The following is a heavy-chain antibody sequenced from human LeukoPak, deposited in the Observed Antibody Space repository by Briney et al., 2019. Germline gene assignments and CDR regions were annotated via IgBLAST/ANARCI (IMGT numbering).Heavy chain of an antibody. CDR3: ARELTAADDAFDI. CDR1: GYTFTSYD. D-gene: IGHD6-13*01. CDR2: MNRNSGNT. J-gene: IGHJ3*02. V-gene: IGHV1-8*01. Sequence: ASVKVSCKASGYTFTSYDINWVRQATGQGPEWMGWMNRNSGNTGYAQKFQGRVTMTRNTSISTAYMELSSLRSEDTAVYYCARELTAADDAFDIWGQGTMVTVSS.